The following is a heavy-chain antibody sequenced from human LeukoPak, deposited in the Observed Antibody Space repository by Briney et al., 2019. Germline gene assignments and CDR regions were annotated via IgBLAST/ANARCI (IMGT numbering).Heavy chain of an antibody. D-gene: IGHD3-10*01. V-gene: IGHV3-23*01. CDR3: AKDRYYGSGSRDAFDI. CDR2: ITDSGGTT. Sequence: GGSLRLSCAASGITFSSYAMSWVRQAPGKGLEWVSGITDSGGTTYSADSVKGRFTISRDNSKNTPYLQMNSLRAEDTAMYFCAKDRYYGSGSRDAFDIWGQGTMVTVSS. CDR1: GITFSSYA. J-gene: IGHJ3*02.